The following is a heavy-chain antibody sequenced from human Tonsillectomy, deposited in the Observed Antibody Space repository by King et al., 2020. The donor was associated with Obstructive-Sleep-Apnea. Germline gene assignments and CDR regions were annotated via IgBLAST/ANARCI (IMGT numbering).Heavy chain of an antibody. Sequence: VQLQESGPGLVKPSETLSLTCTVSGGSISTYYWTWIRQPPGKGLEWIGYIYYSGSTNYNPSLKSRVTISVDTSKNQVSLKLSSVTAADTAVYYCARGFRWLNYFDHWGQGTLVTVSS. D-gene: IGHD3-22*01. V-gene: IGHV4-59*01. CDR2: IYYSGST. J-gene: IGHJ4*02. CDR3: ARGFRWLNYFDH. CDR1: GGSISTYY.